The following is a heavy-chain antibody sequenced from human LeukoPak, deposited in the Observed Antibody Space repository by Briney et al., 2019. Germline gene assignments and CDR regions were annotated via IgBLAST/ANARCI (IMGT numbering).Heavy chain of an antibody. CDR3: AKDRPDSNYGLPPLPPDY. V-gene: IGHV3-30*18. Sequence: GGSLRLSCAASGFTFSSYGMHWVRQAPGKGLEWVAVISYDGSNKYYADSVKGRFTISRDNSKNTLYLQMNSLRAEDTAVYYCAKDRPDSNYGLPPLPPDYWGQGTLVTVSS. D-gene: IGHD4-4*01. J-gene: IGHJ4*02. CDR2: ISYDGSNK. CDR1: GFTFSSYG.